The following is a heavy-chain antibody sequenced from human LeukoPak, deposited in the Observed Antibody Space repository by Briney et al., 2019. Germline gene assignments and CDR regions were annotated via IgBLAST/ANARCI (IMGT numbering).Heavy chain of an antibody. Sequence: ASVKVSCKASVYSFTPFYIHWVRQAPGQGLEWMGWIHPRSGETNYAYKFRGRVTMTRDTSISTTYMDLGSLGSDDTAVYYCAGDGEYGTGSYYRGCFDYWGQGTLVTVSS. J-gene: IGHJ4*02. D-gene: IGHD3-10*01. V-gene: IGHV1-2*02. CDR2: IHPRSGET. CDR1: VYSFTPFY. CDR3: AGDGEYGTGSYYRGCFDY.